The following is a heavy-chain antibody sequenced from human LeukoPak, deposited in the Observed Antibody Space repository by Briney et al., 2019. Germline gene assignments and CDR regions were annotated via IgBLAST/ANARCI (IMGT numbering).Heavy chain of an antibody. CDR2: IYYSGST. V-gene: IGHV4-59*01. D-gene: IGHD3-22*01. J-gene: IGHJ3*02. Sequence: SETLSLTCTVSGGSISSYYWSWIRQPPGKGLEWIGYIYYSGSTNYNPSLKSRVTISVDTSKNQFSLKLSSVTAADTAVYYCASSLDYYDSSGHAFDIWGQGTMVTVSS. CDR1: GGSISSYY. CDR3: ASSLDYYDSSGHAFDI.